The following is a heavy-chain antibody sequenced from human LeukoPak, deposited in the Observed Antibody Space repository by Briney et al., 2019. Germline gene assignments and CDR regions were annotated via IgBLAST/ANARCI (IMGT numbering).Heavy chain of an antibody. D-gene: IGHD3-10*01. Sequence: GGSLRLSCAASGFTFSSYAMSWVRQAPGKGPEWVSAISGSGGSTYYADSVKGRFTISRDNSKNTLYLQMNSLRSEDTAVYHCARGDYYGSRSYSDYWGQGTLVTVSS. CDR2: ISGSGGST. CDR1: GFTFSSYA. J-gene: IGHJ4*02. CDR3: ARGDYYGSRSYSDY. V-gene: IGHV3-23*01.